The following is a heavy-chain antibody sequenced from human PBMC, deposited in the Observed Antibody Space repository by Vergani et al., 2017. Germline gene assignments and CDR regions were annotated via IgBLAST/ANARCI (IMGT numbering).Heavy chain of an antibody. D-gene: IGHD2-8*01. Sequence: VQLVESGGGPVKPGGSLRLSCAASGFTFSDFSMSWVRQAPGKGLEWVAFIGSSGPYINYADSVKGRFIISRDNTNNSLFLQLRSLRAEDAAVYYCARDCTSGGCPDNYGMDVWGQGATVTVSS. CDR3: ARDCTSGGCPDNYGMDV. CDR1: GFTFSDFS. J-gene: IGHJ6*02. CDR2: IGSSGPYI. V-gene: IGHV3-21*06.